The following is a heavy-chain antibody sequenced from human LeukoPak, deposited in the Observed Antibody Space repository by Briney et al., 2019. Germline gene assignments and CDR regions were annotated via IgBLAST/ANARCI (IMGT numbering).Heavy chain of an antibody. D-gene: IGHD1-26*01. V-gene: IGHV1-69*05. CDR3: ARGARGYSGSYYYYYMDV. CDR2: IIPIFGTA. Sequence: GASVELCCKASGGTFSSYAISWGRQAPGQGLGWMGVIIPIFGTANYAQKFQGRVTITTDESTSTASMELSSLRSEDTAVYYCARGARGYSGSYYYYYMDVWGKGTTVTVSS. CDR1: GGTFSSYA. J-gene: IGHJ6*03.